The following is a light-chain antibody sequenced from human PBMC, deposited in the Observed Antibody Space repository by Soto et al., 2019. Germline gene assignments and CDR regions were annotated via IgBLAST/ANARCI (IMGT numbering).Light chain of an antibody. J-gene: IGKJ1*01. CDR1: QSVSSSY. V-gene: IGKV3-15*01. CDR3: QQFNNRPPWT. CDR2: VAS. Sequence: EIVMTQSPATLSVSPGERATLSCRASQSVSSSYLAWYQQKPGQAPRLLIYVASTRATGVPDRFSGSGSGTEFSLTISSLQSEDFAVYYCQQFNNRPPWTFGQGTKVDI.